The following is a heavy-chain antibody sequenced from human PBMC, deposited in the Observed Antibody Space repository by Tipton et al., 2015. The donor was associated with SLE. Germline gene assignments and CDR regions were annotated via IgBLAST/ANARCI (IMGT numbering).Heavy chain of an antibody. CDR3: ARDLPTVTTRYNWFDP. Sequence: QVQLVQSGAEVKKPGASVKVSCKASGYTFTSYYMHWVRQAPGQGLEWMGIINPSGGSTGYAQKFQGRVTMTRDTSTSTDYMELSSLRSEDTAVYYCARDLPTVTTRYNWFDPWGQGTLVTVSS. D-gene: IGHD4-11*01. V-gene: IGHV1-46*01. CDR1: GYTFTSYY. J-gene: IGHJ5*02. CDR2: INPSGGST.